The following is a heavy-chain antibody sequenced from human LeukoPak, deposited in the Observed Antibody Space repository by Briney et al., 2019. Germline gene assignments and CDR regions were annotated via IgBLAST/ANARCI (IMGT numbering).Heavy chain of an antibody. V-gene: IGHV4-59*01. J-gene: IGHJ4*02. CDR1: GGALTSDC. CDR3: ARTFDY. Sequence: SQTLTSTCTVSGGALTSDCSSAFGQPPGKGLEWIGHIYYSGSTNYNPSLKSRVTISLDTSKNQFSLNLSSVTATDTAVYYWARTFDYWGQGTLVTVSS. CDR2: IYYSGST.